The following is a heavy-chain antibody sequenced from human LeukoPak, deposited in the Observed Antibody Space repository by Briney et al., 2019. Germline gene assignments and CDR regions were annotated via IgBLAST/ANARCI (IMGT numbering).Heavy chain of an antibody. Sequence: PGGSLRLSCAASGFTFSNYAMSWVRKAPGAGLWLVSPISGRGGSTYYADSVKGRFTISRDNSKNTLYLQMGSLRAEDMAVYYCARDLGDGYNYGRDSYYYMDVWGKGTTVTVSS. CDR3: ARDLGDGYNYGRDSYYYMDV. D-gene: IGHD5-24*01. V-gene: IGHV3-23*01. J-gene: IGHJ6*03. CDR1: GFTFSNYA. CDR2: ISGRGGST.